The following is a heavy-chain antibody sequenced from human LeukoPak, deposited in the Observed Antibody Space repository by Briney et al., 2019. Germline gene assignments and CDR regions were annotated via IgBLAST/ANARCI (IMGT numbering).Heavy chain of an antibody. V-gene: IGHV3-21*01. J-gene: IGHJ3*02. CDR1: GFTFSSYS. D-gene: IGHD2-2*01. Sequence: GGSLRLSCAASGFTFSSYSMNWVRQAPGKGLEWVSSISSSSSYIYYADSVKGRFTISRDNAKNSLYLQMNSLRAEDTAVYYCARAIVVVPAAIRHDAFDIWGQGTMVTVSS. CDR3: ARAIVVVPAAIRHDAFDI. CDR2: ISSSSSYI.